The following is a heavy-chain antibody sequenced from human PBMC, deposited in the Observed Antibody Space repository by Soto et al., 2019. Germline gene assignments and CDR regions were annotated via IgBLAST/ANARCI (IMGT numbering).Heavy chain of an antibody. J-gene: IGHJ2*01. D-gene: IGHD2-2*01. Sequence: EVQLVESGGGLVQPGGSLKLSCAASGFTFSGSAMHWVRQASGKGLEWVGRIRSKVNSYATAYAASVKGRFTISRDDSKNTAYLQMNSLKTEDTAVYYCTTERDHPMYWYFDLWGRGTLVTVSS. CDR3: TTERDHPMYWYFDL. CDR1: GFTFSGSA. CDR2: IRSKVNSYAT. V-gene: IGHV3-73*02.